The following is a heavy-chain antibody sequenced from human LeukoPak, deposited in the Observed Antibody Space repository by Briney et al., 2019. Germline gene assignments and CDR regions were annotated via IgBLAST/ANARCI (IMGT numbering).Heavy chain of an antibody. CDR2: INHSGST. CDR3: ARAKVVGIAVAGSFDP. CDR1: GGSFSGYY. J-gene: IGHJ5*02. Sequence: SETLSLTCAVYGGSFSGYYWSWIRQPPGKGLEWIGEINHSGSTNYNPSLKSRVTISVDTSKNQFSLKLSSVTAADTAVYYCARAKVVGIAVAGSFDPWGQGTLVTVSS. D-gene: IGHD6-19*01. V-gene: IGHV4-34*01.